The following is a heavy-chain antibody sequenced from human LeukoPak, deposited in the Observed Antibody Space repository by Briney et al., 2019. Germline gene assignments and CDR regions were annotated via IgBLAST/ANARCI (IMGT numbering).Heavy chain of an antibody. Sequence: PSEALSLTCTVSGGSISSYYWSWIRQPPGKGLEWIGYIYYSGSTNYNPSLKSRVTISVDTSKNQFSLKLSSVTAADTAVYYCARHRTILGYCSGGSCPFDYWGQGTLVTVSS. V-gene: IGHV4-59*01. CDR3: ARHRTILGYCSGGSCPFDY. J-gene: IGHJ4*02. D-gene: IGHD2-15*01. CDR2: IYYSGST. CDR1: GGSISSYY.